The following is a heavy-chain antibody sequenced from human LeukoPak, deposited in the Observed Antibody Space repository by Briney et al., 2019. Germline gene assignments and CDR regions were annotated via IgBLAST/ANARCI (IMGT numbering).Heavy chain of an antibody. J-gene: IGHJ4*02. Sequence: PSETLSLTCTVSGGSLSSYYWSWVRQPPGKGLEWIGYIYYSEISNYNPSLKSRVTISADTSKNDFSLKLSSVTAADTAIYYCATRSTGVAATFDSWGQGALVTVSS. CDR1: GGSLSSYY. CDR3: ATRSTGVAATFDS. D-gene: IGHD2-15*01. CDR2: IYYSEIS. V-gene: IGHV4-59*01.